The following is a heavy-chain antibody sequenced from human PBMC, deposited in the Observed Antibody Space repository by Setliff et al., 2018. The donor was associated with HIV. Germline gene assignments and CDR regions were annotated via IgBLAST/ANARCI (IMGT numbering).Heavy chain of an antibody. Sequence: SETLSLTCAVSGGTFSLHYYTWIRQSPGKGLQWIGEINDSGSTNYNPSLKSRVTISVDTSKNQFSLKLSSVTTADTAVYYCARGQWLYYGMDVWGQGTTVTVSS. CDR2: INDSGST. CDR1: GGTFSLHY. V-gene: IGHV4-34*01. D-gene: IGHD6-19*01. CDR3: ARGQWLYYGMDV. J-gene: IGHJ6*02.